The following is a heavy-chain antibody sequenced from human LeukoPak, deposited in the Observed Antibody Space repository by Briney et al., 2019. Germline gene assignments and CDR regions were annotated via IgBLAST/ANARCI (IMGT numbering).Heavy chain of an antibody. V-gene: IGHV3-23*01. D-gene: IGHD1-26*01. J-gene: IGHJ4*01. CDR3: AKDASGSYSPDY. CDR2: ISVSGGST. CDR1: GFTFSSYA. Sequence: GGSLRLSCAASGFTFSSYAMNWVRQAPGKGLEGVSVISVSGGSTYYADSVKGRFTISRDNSKNTLYLQMNSRRAEDTALYYCAKDASGSYSPDYWGQGTLVTVSA.